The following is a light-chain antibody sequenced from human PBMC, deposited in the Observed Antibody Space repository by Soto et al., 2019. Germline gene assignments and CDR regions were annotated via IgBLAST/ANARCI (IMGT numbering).Light chain of an antibody. CDR1: QTLTSNY. Sequence: EIVLTQSPATLSLSPGERATLSCRASQTLTSNYLAWYQQKPGQAPRLLIHGAASRATGIPDRFSGSGSGTDFTLNISRLEPEDFAVYYCQQYSDSVLTFGGGTKVEIK. J-gene: IGKJ4*01. CDR2: GAA. V-gene: IGKV3-20*01. CDR3: QQYSDSVLT.